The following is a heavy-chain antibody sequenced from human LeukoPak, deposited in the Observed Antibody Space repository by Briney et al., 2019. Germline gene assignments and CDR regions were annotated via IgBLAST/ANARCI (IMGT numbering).Heavy chain of an antibody. D-gene: IGHD3-10*01. CDR2: MGFSGTT. V-gene: IGHV4-39*07. Sequence: PSETLALTCTLSGDSFSNIDYYWGWIRQPPGGGLEWIGSMGFSGTTYYNPSLKSRVTISMDTSKNQFSLNLSSVTAADTAVYYCARDLITLVRGITPDFDFWGQGTLVTVSS. CDR1: GDSFSNIDYY. CDR3: ARDLITLVRGITPDFDF. J-gene: IGHJ4*02.